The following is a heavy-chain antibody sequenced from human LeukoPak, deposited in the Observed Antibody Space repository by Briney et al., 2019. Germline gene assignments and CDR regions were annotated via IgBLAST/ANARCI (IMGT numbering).Heavy chain of an antibody. CDR1: GGSISSNGYY. CDR2: FYYTGST. J-gene: IGHJ6*03. Sequence: SETLSLTCTVSGGSISSNGYYWGWIRQPPGKGLEWIGSFYYTGSTFYSPSLKSRVTISVDTSKNQFSLKLSSVTAADTAVYYCARVAENYYYMDVWGKGTTVTVSS. V-gene: IGHV4-39*01. D-gene: IGHD2-15*01. CDR3: ARVAENYYYMDV.